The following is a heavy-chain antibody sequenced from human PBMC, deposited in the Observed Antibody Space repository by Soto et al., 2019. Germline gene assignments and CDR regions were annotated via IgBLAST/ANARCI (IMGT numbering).Heavy chain of an antibody. D-gene: IGHD6-13*01. J-gene: IGHJ4*02. Sequence: PGGSLRLSCAASGFTFSSSAMRWVRQAPGKGLEWVSGISGSAGGTYYADSVKGRFTISRDNSKNTLYLQMNRLRAEDTAVYYCAKGGYGSSWRFDYWGRGTLVTVSS. CDR2: ISGSAGGT. CDR3: AKGGYGSSWRFDY. V-gene: IGHV3-23*01. CDR1: GFTFSSSA.